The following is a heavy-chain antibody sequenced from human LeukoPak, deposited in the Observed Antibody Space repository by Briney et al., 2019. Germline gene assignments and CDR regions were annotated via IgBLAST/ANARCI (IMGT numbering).Heavy chain of an antibody. CDR2: IYYSGST. Sequence: SETLSLTCTVSGGSISSSSYYWGWIRQPPGKGLEWIGSIYYSGSTYYNPSLKSRVTISVDTSKNQFSLKLSSVTAADTAVYYCASEGVGYGELYFQHWGQGTLVTVSS. CDR3: ASEGVGYGELYFQH. J-gene: IGHJ1*01. CDR1: GGSISSSSYY. D-gene: IGHD4-17*01. V-gene: IGHV4-39*07.